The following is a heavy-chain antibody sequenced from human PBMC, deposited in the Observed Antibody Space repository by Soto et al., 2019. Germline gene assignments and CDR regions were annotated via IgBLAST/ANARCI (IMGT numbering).Heavy chain of an antibody. CDR1: GDTFNSYL. J-gene: IGHJ4*02. V-gene: IGHV1-69*17. Sequence: QVQLVQSGAEVERPGSSVKVSCESSGDTFNSYLISWVRQAPGQGLEWMGGIIPIIRVTHYAQRFQGRVTISALSSTGTAYMELTNLGFEDTALYYCARESLGAKGADHWGQGTLVTVSS. CDR3: ARESLGAKGADH. CDR2: IIPIIRVT. D-gene: IGHD7-27*01.